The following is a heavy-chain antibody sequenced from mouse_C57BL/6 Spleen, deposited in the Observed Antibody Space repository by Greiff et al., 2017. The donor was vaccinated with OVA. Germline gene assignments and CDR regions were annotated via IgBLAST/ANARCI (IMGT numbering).Heavy chain of an antibody. D-gene: IGHD2-3*01. V-gene: IGHV1-82*01. CDR3: ANYDDYYAMDY. Sequence: VKLVESGPELVKPGASVKISCKASGYAFSSSWMNWVKQRPGKGLEWIGRIYPGDGDTNYNGKFKGKATLTADKSSSTAYMQLSSLTSEDSAVYFCANYDDYYAMDYWGQGTSVTVSS. CDR2: IYPGDGDT. J-gene: IGHJ4*01. CDR1: GYAFSSSW.